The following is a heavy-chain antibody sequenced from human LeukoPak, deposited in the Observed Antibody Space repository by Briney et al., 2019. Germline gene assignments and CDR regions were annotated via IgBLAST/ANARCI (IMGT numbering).Heavy chain of an antibody. CDR2: IKSKTAGGTT. CDR1: GFTFSNAW. Sequence: GGSLRLSCAASGFTFSNAWMSWVPQAQGKGLEGVGRIKSKTAGGTTDYAAPVKGRFTISRDDSKNTLYLQMNSLKTEDTAVYYCTTGTGGLRYFDWLLYPLDYWGQGTLVTVSS. V-gene: IGHV3-15*01. J-gene: IGHJ4*02. D-gene: IGHD3-9*01. CDR3: TTGTGGLRYFDWLLYPLDY.